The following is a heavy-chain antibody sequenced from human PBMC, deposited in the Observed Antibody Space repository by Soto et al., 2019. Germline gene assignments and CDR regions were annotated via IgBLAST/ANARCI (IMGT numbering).Heavy chain of an antibody. CDR2: IYPGDSDT. Sequence: EVQLVQSGAEVKKPGESLKISCKGSGYSFNSYWIGWVRQMPGEGLEWMGIIYPGDSDTRYSPSFQGQVTISADKSIRTAYLKWSSLKASDTSVYYCALAMARGKNYYGVDVWGQGTTVTVSS. CDR1: GYSFNSYW. D-gene: IGHD3-10*01. V-gene: IGHV5-51*03. CDR3: ALAMARGKNYYGVDV. J-gene: IGHJ6*02.